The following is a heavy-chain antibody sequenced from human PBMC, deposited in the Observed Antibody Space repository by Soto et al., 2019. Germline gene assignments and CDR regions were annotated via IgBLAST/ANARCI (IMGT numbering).Heavy chain of an antibody. CDR1: GGTFSSYA. CDR3: ARELEDIVVVPAAMWGAYYYYGMDV. D-gene: IGHD2-2*01. V-gene: IGHV1-69*01. CDR2: IIPIFGTA. J-gene: IGHJ6*02. Sequence: QVQLVQSGAEVKKPGSSVKVSCKASGGTFSSYAISWVRQAPGQGLEWMGGIIPIFGTANYAQKFQGRVTITADESTSTAYMELSSLRSEDTAVYYCARELEDIVVVPAAMWGAYYYYGMDVWGQGTTVTVSS.